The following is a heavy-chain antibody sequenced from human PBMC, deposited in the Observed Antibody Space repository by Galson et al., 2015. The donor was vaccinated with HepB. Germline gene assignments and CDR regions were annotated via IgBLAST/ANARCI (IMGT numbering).Heavy chain of an antibody. V-gene: IGHV3-30*04. Sequence: SLRLSCAASGFTFSSYAMHWVRQAPGKGLEWVAVISYDGSNKYYADSVKGRFTISRDNSKNTLYLQMNSLRAEDTAVYYCAREVVDIVVVVAATGTNAFDIWGQGTMVTVSS. J-gene: IGHJ3*02. CDR3: AREVVDIVVVVAATGTNAFDI. D-gene: IGHD2-15*01. CDR2: ISYDGSNK. CDR1: GFTFSSYA.